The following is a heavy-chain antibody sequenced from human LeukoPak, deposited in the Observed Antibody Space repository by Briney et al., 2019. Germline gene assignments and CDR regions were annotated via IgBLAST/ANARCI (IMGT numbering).Heavy chain of an antibody. Sequence: GGSLSLSCAASGFTVSSNYMSWVRQAPGKGLEWVSVIYSGGSTYYADSVKGRFTISRDNSKNTLYLQMNSLRAEDTAVYYCARDGTPVGSEIYDAFDIWGQGTMVTVSS. CDR3: ARDGTPVGSEIYDAFDI. J-gene: IGHJ3*02. CDR1: GFTVSSNY. CDR2: IYSGGST. V-gene: IGHV3-53*01. D-gene: IGHD1-26*01.